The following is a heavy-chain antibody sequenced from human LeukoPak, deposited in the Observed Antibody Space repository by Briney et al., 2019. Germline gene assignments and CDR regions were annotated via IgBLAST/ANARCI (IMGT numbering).Heavy chain of an antibody. CDR3: ARDTRDSSGYYPVQY. Sequence: PGGSLRLSCAASGFTFSSYGMHWVRQAPGKGLEWVAVIWYDGSNKYYADSVKGRFTISRDNSKNTLYLQMNSLRAEDTAVYYCARDTRDSSGYYPVQYWGQGTLVTVSS. J-gene: IGHJ4*02. V-gene: IGHV3-33*01. D-gene: IGHD3-22*01. CDR1: GFTFSSYG. CDR2: IWYDGSNK.